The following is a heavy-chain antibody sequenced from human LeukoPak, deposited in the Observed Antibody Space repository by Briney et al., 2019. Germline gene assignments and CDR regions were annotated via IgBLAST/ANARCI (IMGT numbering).Heavy chain of an antibody. CDR3: VREDYYDGSGFPYYYDY. CDR2: ISSSSGYI. J-gene: IGHJ4*02. Sequence: GGSLRLSCAASGFTFSNYPMNWVRQAPGKGPEWVSSISSSSGYIHYAYSVKGRFTISRGHAKNSLYLQMNSLRAEDTAVYYCVREDYYDGSGFPYYYDYWGQGTLVTVSS. D-gene: IGHD3-22*01. CDR1: GFTFSNYP. V-gene: IGHV3-21*01.